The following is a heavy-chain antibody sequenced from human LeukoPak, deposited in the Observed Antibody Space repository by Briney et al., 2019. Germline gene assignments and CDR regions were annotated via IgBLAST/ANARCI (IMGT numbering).Heavy chain of an antibody. CDR3: AKDSRSSWFNWFDP. Sequence: GGSLRLSCAASGFTFDDYAMHWVRQAPGKGLEWVSGISWNSGSIGYADSVKGRFTISRDNAKNSLYLQMNSLRAEDTALYYCAKDSRSSWFNWFDPWGQGTLVTVSA. V-gene: IGHV3-9*01. CDR1: GFTFDDYA. CDR2: ISWNSGSI. J-gene: IGHJ5*02. D-gene: IGHD6-13*01.